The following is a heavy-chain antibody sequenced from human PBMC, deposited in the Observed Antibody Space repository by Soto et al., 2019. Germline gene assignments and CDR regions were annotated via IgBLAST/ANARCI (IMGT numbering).Heavy chain of an antibody. D-gene: IGHD3-3*02. CDR1: GDSIISSGFY. Sequence: SETLSRTCTVSGDSIISSGFYWVWVRQPPGKGLEWIGSIFYLGSSYYNPSLKSRVTMSVDTSKNQFSLRLRSVTAADTALYFCARHSLALRKNNWFDPWGQGIMVTVSS. CDR3: ARHSLALRKNNWFDP. CDR2: IFYLGSS. V-gene: IGHV4-39*01. J-gene: IGHJ5*02.